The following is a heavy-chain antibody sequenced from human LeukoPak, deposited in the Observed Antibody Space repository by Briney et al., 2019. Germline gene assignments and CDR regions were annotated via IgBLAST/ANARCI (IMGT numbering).Heavy chain of an antibody. CDR1: GFTFSSYG. J-gene: IGHJ6*03. V-gene: IGHV3-23*01. CDR3: AREGAQDILTPTGYYHYYMDV. D-gene: IGHD3-9*01. CDR2: ISGSGGST. Sequence: GGSLRLSCAASGFTFSSYGMSWVCQAPGKWLEWVSAISGSGGSTYYADSVKGRFTISRDNSKNTLYLQMNSLRAEDTAVYYCAREGAQDILTPTGYYHYYMDVWGKGTTVTVSS.